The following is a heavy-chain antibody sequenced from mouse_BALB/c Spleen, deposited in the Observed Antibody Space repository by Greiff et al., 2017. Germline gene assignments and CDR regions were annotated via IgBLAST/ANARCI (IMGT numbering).Heavy chain of an antibody. J-gene: IGHJ4*01. V-gene: IGHV3-2*02. CDR1: GYSITSDYA. Sequence: VQLKDSGPGLVKPSQSLSLTCTVTGYSITSDYAWNWIRQFPGNKLEWMGYISYSGSTSYNPSLKSRISITRDTSKNQFFLQLNSVTTEDTATYYCASSLRRGAMDYWGQGTSVTVSS. CDR3: ASSLRRGAMDY. CDR2: ISYSGST. D-gene: IGHD1-2*01.